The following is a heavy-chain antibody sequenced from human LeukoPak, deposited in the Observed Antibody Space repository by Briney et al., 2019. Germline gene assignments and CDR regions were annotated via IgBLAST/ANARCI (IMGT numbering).Heavy chain of an antibody. CDR2: INHSGST. CDR1: GGSFSGYY. J-gene: IGHJ4*02. Sequence: SETLSLTCAVYGGSFSGYYWSWIRQPPGKGLEWVGEINHSGSTNYNPSLKSRVTISVDTSKNQFSLKLSSVTAADTAVYYCARGHLLSGWYNDYWGQGTLVTVSS. D-gene: IGHD6-19*01. CDR3: ARGHLLSGWYNDY. V-gene: IGHV4-34*01.